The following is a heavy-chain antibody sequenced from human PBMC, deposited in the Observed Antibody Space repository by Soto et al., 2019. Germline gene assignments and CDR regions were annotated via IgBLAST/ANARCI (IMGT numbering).Heavy chain of an antibody. Sequence: LSETLSLPCTVSGGSISSGDYYWSWIRQPPGKGLEWIGYIYYSGSTYYNPSLKSRVTISVDTSKNQFSLKLSSVTAADTAVYYCARARMRRKRNQPYSSPGMDGWGQGTTVTVSS. CDR2: IYYSGST. J-gene: IGHJ6*02. D-gene: IGHD6-13*01. CDR1: GGSISSGDYY. V-gene: IGHV4-30-4*01. CDR3: ARARMRRKRNQPYSSPGMDG.